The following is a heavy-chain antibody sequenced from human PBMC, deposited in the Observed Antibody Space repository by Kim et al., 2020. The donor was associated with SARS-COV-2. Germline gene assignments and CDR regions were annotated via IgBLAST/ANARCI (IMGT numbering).Heavy chain of an antibody. CDR3: AKSRRAGTTSDASGI. D-gene: IGHD1-7*01. CDR2: ISPYNGNT. Sequence: ASVKVSCKTSGYTFRSYTISWVRQAPGQGLEWLGWISPYNGNTNYLESLRDRVTMTTDTSTSTAYMDLTSLRSDDTAVYYCAKSRRAGTTSDASGIWGQGTRDTVSS. J-gene: IGHJ3*02. V-gene: IGHV1-18*04. CDR1: GYTFRSYT.